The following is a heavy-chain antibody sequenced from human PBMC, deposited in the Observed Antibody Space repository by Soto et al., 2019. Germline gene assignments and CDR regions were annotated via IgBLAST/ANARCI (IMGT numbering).Heavy chain of an antibody. D-gene: IGHD3-22*01. CDR3: AKVSSQDYYDSSGYYYSYFDY. CDR2: ISGSGGST. Sequence: EVQLLESGGGLVQPGGSPRLSCAASGFTFSSYAMSWVRQAPGKGLEWVSAISGSGGSTYYADSVKGRFTISRDNSKNTLYLQMNSLRAEDTAVYYCAKVSSQDYYDSSGYYYSYFDYWGQGTLVTVSS. CDR1: GFTFSSYA. V-gene: IGHV3-23*01. J-gene: IGHJ4*02.